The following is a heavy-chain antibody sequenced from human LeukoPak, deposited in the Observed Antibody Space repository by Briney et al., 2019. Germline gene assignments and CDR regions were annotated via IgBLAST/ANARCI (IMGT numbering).Heavy chain of an antibody. J-gene: IGHJ4*02. CDR2: ISAYNGNT. V-gene: IGHV1-18*04. D-gene: IGHD3-10*01. CDR3: ARDLISKIWFGESCFDY. CDR1: GYTFTSYG. Sequence: ASVKVSCKASGYTFTSYGISWVRQAPGQGLEWMGWISAYNGNTNYAQKLQGRATMTTDTSTSTAYMELRSLRSDDTAVYYCARDLISKIWFGESCFDYWGQGTLVTVSS.